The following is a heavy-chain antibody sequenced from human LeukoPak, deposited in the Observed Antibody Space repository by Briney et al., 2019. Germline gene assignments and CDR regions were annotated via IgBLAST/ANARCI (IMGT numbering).Heavy chain of an antibody. Sequence: ASVKVSCKASGYTFTSYYMHWVRQAPGKGLEWMGGFDPEDGETIYAQKFQGRVTMTEDTSTDTAYMELSSLRSEDTAVYYCATYSTGARGYNWFDPWGQGTLVTVSS. J-gene: IGHJ5*02. CDR3: ATYSTGARGYNWFDP. CDR1: GYTFTSYY. V-gene: IGHV1-24*01. D-gene: IGHD5-18*01. CDR2: FDPEDGET.